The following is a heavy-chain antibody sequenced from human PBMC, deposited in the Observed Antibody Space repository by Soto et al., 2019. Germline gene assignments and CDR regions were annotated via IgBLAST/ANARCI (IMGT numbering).Heavy chain of an antibody. J-gene: IGHJ4*02. CDR1: CGSFSNYY. Sequence: SETLSLTCAVYCGSFSNYYWTWIRQPAGKGLEWIGRIYTSGSTNYNPSLKSRVTMSVDTSKRQFSLELSSVTAADTAIYYCASRYCSSTACYGYLEYWGQGTLVTVSS. V-gene: IGHV4-59*10. CDR2: IYTSGST. D-gene: IGHD2-2*01. CDR3: ASRYCSSTACYGYLEY.